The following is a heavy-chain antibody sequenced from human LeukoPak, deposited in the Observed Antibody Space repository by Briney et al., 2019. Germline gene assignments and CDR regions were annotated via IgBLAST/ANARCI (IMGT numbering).Heavy chain of an antibody. D-gene: IGHD6-13*01. CDR2: IYYSGST. Sequence: SAPLLLTSTASGASVSSGSYYCSWTRQPPGKGLEWIGYIYYSGSTNYNPSIKSRVTISVDTSKTQSSLKLSSVTAADTAVYYCAREGGSSWYRGYYFDYWGQGTLVTVSS. J-gene: IGHJ4*02. CDR3: AREGGSSWYRGYYFDY. CDR1: GASVSSGSYY. V-gene: IGHV4-61*01.